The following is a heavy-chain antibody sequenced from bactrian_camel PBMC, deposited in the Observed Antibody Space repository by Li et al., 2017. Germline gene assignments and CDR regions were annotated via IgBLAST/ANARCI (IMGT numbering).Heavy chain of an antibody. CDR3: NIHCPSDTVGGSDFDY. J-gene: IGHJ6*01. CDR1: TPIFSRCN. V-gene: IGHV3S53*01. Sequence: QLVESGGGSVPAGGSLALSCELATPIFSRCNWGWYRQSPGKEREFVSAIYRDGTTEYVDSVKGRFTASQGAAKNTLYLQMGDLKPEDTGIYYCNIHCPSDTVGGSDFDYWGQGTQVTVS. D-gene: IGHD2*01. CDR2: IYRDGTT.